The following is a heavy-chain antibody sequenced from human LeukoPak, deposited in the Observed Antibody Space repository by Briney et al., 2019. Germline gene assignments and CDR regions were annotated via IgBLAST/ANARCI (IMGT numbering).Heavy chain of an antibody. J-gene: IGHJ4*02. CDR3: ARDGGYSYGL. D-gene: IGHD5-18*01. CDR1: GFTFSSYS. V-gene: IGHV3-48*04. Sequence: GGSLRLSCAASGFTFSSYSMNWVRQAPGKGLEWVSYISSSSSTIYYAGSVKGRFTISRDNAKNSLYLQMNSLRAEDTAVYYCARDGGYSYGLWGQGTLVTVSS. CDR2: ISSSSSTI.